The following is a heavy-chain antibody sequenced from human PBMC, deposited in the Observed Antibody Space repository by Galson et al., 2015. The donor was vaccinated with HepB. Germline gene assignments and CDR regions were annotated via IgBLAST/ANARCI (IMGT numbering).Heavy chain of an antibody. CDR1: GFTFGDYA. D-gene: IGHD2-2*01. Sequence: LRLSCAGSGFTFGDYALPWVRQAPGKGLGGGSGIRWNRGSIGYADSVKGRFTISRDNAKNSLYLQMNSLRAEDTALYYCAKDILGYCSSTSCSGAFDIWGQGTMVTVSS. V-gene: IGHV3-9*01. CDR3: AKDILGYCSSTSCSGAFDI. J-gene: IGHJ3*02. CDR2: IRWNRGSI.